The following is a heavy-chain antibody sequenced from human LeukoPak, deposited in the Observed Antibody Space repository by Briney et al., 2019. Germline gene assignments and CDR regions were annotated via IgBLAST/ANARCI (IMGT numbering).Heavy chain of an antibody. J-gene: IGHJ6*03. V-gene: IGHV4-39*01. CDR1: GGSISSSSYY. CDR2: IYYSGST. Sequence: SETLSLTCTVSGGSISSSSYYWGWIRQPPGKGLEWIGSIYYSGSTYYNPSLKSRVTISVDTSKNQFSLKLSSVTAADTAVYYCARHVRGVIDPLYYYYYMDVWGKGTTVTVSS. CDR3: ARHVRGVIDPLYYYYYMDV. D-gene: IGHD3-10*01.